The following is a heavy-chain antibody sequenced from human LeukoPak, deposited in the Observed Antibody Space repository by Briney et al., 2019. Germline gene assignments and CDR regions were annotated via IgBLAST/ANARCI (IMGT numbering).Heavy chain of an antibody. CDR1: GGSINDAS. D-gene: IGHD3-10*01. J-gene: IGHJ4*02. V-gene: IGHV4-59*01. Sequence: PSETLSLTCTVSGGSINDASWNWIRKPPGQGLEWIGYIYHSGRTNYKPSLKSRVTISLDTSKNQFPLKLSSVTAADTAVYYCARVGTYYRSLDSWGQGTLVTVSS. CDR3: ARVGTYYRSLDS. CDR2: IYHSGRT.